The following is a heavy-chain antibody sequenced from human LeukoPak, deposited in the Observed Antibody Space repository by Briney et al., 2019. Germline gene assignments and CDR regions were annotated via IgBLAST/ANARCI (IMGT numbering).Heavy chain of an antibody. CDR1: GDSVSSNNAA. Sequence: SQTLSLTCAISGDSVSSNNAAWNWIRQSPSGGFEWLGRTYYRSKWFNDYAISVKSRITINPDTSKNQFSLQLNSVTPEDTAVYYCSRTRYSSGGAYYYGLDVWGQGTTVTVS. CDR2: TYYRSKWFN. CDR3: SRTRYSSGGAYYYGLDV. V-gene: IGHV6-1*01. D-gene: IGHD6-19*01. J-gene: IGHJ6*02.